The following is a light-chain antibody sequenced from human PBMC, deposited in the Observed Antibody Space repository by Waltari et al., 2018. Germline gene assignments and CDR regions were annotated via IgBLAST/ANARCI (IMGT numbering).Light chain of an antibody. CDR3: QHYVSLPVT. J-gene: IGKJ1*01. Sequence: EIVLTQSPGTLSLSPGERATLSCRASQSVSRALAWYQQKPGHAPRLLIYGASNRATCIPDRFSGSGSGTDFSLIISRLEPEDFAVYYCQHYVSLPVTFGQGTKVEIK. V-gene: IGKV3-20*01. CDR1: QSVSRA. CDR2: GAS.